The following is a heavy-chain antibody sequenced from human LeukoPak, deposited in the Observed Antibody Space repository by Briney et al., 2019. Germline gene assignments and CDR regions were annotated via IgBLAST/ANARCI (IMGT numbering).Heavy chain of an antibody. CDR2: ISGSGGST. V-gene: IGHV3-23*01. CDR3: AKPPPTYSSSRSPNDY. CDR1: GFTFSSYA. Sequence: GGSLRLSCAASGFTFSSYAMSWVRQAPGKGLEWVAAISGSGGSTYYADSVKGRFTISRDNSKNTLYLQMNSLRAEDTAVYYCAKPPPTYSSSRSPNDYWGQGTLVTVSS. D-gene: IGHD6-13*01. J-gene: IGHJ4*02.